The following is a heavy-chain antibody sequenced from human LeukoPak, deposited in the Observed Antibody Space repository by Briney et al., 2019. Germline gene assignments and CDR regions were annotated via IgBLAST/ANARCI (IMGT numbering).Heavy chain of an antibody. D-gene: IGHD3-16*02. V-gene: IGHV2-70*11. CDR1: GFSLSTSGMC. CDR2: IDWDDDK. Sequence: ESGPTLVKPTQTLTLTCTFSGFSLSTSGMCVSWIRQPPGKALEWLARIDWDDDKYYSTSLKTRLTISKDTSKYQVVLTMTNTDPMDTATYYRARVVLRSNWFDPWGQGTLVTVSS. J-gene: IGHJ5*02. CDR3: ARVVLRSNWFDP.